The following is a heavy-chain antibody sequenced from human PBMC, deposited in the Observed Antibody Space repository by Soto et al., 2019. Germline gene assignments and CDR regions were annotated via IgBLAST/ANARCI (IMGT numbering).Heavy chain of an antibody. D-gene: IGHD2-2*01. Sequence: GESXRLSCTSSGFDFFDYYISWIRQAPGKGLEWVSYIDSDDGTTYYTDSVKGRFTISRDNAKNSLYLQMNSLRVEDTALYYCVRHYYSRSWFQFDRWGQGSMVTVYS. CDR2: IDSDDGTT. J-gene: IGHJ4*02. V-gene: IGHV3-11*01. CDR3: VRHYYSRSWFQFDR. CDR1: GFDFFDYY.